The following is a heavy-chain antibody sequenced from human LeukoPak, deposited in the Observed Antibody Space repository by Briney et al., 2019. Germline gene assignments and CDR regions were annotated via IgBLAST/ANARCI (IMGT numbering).Heavy chain of an antibody. CDR2: IYYSGST. CDR3: ASSPGYERLFDY. Sequence: KPSETLSLTCTVSGGSISSYYWSWIRQPPGKGLEWIGYIYYSGSTNYNPSLKSRVTISVDTSKNQFSLKLSSVTAADTAVYYCASSPGYERLFDYWGQGTLVTVSS. J-gene: IGHJ4*02. D-gene: IGHD3-16*01. V-gene: IGHV4-59*01. CDR1: GGSISSYY.